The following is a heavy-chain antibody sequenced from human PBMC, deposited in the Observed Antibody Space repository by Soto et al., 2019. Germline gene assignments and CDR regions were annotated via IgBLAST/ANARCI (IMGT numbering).Heavy chain of an antibody. Sequence: QVQLVESGGGVVQPGRSLRLSCAASGFRDGFPFSDYDMHWVRQAPGKGLEWVALISFDGSTKNYVDSEEGRFTISRDNSRDTLFLQMDSLRPEDTAVYYCAKNSFSGSKRILDSWGQGTLVTVSS. D-gene: IGHD1-26*01. J-gene: IGHJ4*02. CDR3: AKNSFSGSKRILDS. CDR1: GFRDGFPFSDYD. V-gene: IGHV3-30*18. CDR2: ISFDGSTK.